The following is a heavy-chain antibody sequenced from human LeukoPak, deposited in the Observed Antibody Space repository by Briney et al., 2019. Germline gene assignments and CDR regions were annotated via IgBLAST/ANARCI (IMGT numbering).Heavy chain of an antibody. V-gene: IGHV4-31*03. CDR1: GGSISSGGYY. Sequence: PSQTLSLTRTVSGGSISSGGYYSSWIRQHPGKGLEWIGYIYYSGSTYYNPSLKTRVTISVDTSKNQFSLKLSSVTAADTAVYYCARKAPVEYYYDSSGYFVEHSTPGYYFDYWGQGTLVTVSS. D-gene: IGHD3-22*01. J-gene: IGHJ4*02. CDR2: IYYSGST. CDR3: ARKAPVEYYYDSSGYFVEHSTPGYYFDY.